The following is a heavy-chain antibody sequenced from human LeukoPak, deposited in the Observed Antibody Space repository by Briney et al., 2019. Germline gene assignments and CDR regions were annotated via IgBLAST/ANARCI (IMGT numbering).Heavy chain of an antibody. D-gene: IGHD3-22*01. CDR1: GYSISSGYY. Sequence: SETLSLTCTVSGYSISSGYYWGWIRQPPGKGLEWIGSIYHSGSTYYNPSLKSRVTISVDTSKNQFSLKLSSVTAADTAVYYCARFSNYYDSSVHYLDYWGQGTLVSVSS. CDR3: ARFSNYYDSSVHYLDY. J-gene: IGHJ4*02. CDR2: IYHSGST. V-gene: IGHV4-38-2*02.